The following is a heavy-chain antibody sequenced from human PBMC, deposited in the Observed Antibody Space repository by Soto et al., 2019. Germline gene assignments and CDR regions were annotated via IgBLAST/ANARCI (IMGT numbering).Heavy chain of an antibody. CDR3: ASEYSSSSWFDT. D-gene: IGHD6-6*01. V-gene: IGHV4-39*02. CDR1: GASLTSGLYF. Sequence: QLQLQESGPGLVKPSETLSLTCSVSGASLTSGLYFWVWIRQPPGKGLEWIGSISYSGTTYFKSSLQSRVTMSVDTSKSHFSLNLTSVTSAHTAVYYCASEYSSSSWFDTWGEGTLVTGSS. CDR2: ISYSGTT. J-gene: IGHJ5*02.